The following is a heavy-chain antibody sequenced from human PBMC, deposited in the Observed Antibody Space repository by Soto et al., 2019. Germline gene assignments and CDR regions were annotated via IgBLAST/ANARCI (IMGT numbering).Heavy chain of an antibody. J-gene: IGHJ4*02. CDR2: IYWDNYK. CDR1: GFSLSSSGVG. V-gene: IGHV2-5*02. CDR3: ARVMGSGTVGVFDY. Sequence: QITLKESGPPLVKPTQTLTLTCTFPGFSLSSSGVGVGWIRQPPGKALEWFALIYWDNYKQYSPSLKNRFTSTEDTAKNQVVLTTAQMEPVDTGTYYCARVMGSGTVGVFDYWGRGTLVTVSS. D-gene: IGHD6-13*01.